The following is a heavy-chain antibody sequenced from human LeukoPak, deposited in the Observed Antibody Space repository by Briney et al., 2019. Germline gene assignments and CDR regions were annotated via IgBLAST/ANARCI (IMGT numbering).Heavy chain of an antibody. CDR3: ARETGQAPNWSDP. CDR2: IIPIFGTA. V-gene: IGHV1-69*06. J-gene: IGHJ5*02. D-gene: IGHD1-1*01. Sequence: SVKVSCKASGGTFSSYAISWVRQAPGQGLEWMGGIIPIFGTANYAQKFQGRVTITADKSTSTAYMELSSLRSEDTAVYYCARETGQAPNWSDPWGQGTLVTVSS. CDR1: GGTFSSYA.